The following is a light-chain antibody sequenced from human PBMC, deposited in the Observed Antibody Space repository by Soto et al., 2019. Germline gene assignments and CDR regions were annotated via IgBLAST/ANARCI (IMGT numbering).Light chain of an antibody. CDR3: QQYNNWPRAT. CDR1: QSINSN. CDR2: RAS. Sequence: IVMTQSPATLSVSPGERATLSCRASQSINSNLAWYQQKPGQAPRLLMFRASIRATGFPARFSGSGSGIELNITISSLQSEDSAIYYCQQYNNWPRATFGGGTKVEIK. V-gene: IGKV3-15*01. J-gene: IGKJ4*01.